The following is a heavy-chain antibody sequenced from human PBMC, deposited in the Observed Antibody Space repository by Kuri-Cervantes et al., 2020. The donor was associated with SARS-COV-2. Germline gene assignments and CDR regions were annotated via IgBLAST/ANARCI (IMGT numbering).Heavy chain of an antibody. V-gene: IGHV3-30*04. CDR2: ITYDGSNK. J-gene: IGHJ4*02. CDR3: ARDPEDILTGPLEY. D-gene: IGHD3-9*01. Sequence: GESLKISCAASGFTFSSYAMHWVRQAPGKGLEWVAVITYDGSNKYYADSVKGRFTISRDNSKNTLYLQMNSLRAEDTAVYYCARDPEDILTGPLEYWGQGTLVTVSS. CDR1: GFTFSSYA.